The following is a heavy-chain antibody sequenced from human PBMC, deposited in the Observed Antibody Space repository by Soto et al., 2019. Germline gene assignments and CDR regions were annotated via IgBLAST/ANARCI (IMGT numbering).Heavy chain of an antibody. D-gene: IGHD6-13*01. CDR1: GGSISSYY. J-gene: IGHJ5*02. CDR2: IYYSGST. V-gene: IGHV4-59*01. Sequence: TSETLSLTCPVSGGSISSYYWSWIRQPPGKGLEWIGYIYYSGSTNYNPSLKSRVTISVDTSKNQFSLKLSSVTAADTAVYYCARGSEGQQLWWFDPWGQGTLVTVSS. CDR3: ARGSEGQQLWWFDP.